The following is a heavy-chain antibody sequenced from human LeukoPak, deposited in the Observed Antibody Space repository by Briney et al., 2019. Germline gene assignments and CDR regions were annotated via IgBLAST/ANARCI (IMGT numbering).Heavy chain of an antibody. J-gene: IGHJ4*02. Sequence: PGGSLRLSCAASGFTFNTYAMSWVRQAPGKGLEWVSGISGSGGGTYYADSVKGRFTISRDNCKSTLYLQMNSLRVEDTAVYYCAKMGGRISAAVDNWGQGTLVTVSS. V-gene: IGHV3-23*01. CDR2: ISGSGGGT. D-gene: IGHD2-2*01. CDR1: GFTFNTYA. CDR3: AKMGGRISAAVDN.